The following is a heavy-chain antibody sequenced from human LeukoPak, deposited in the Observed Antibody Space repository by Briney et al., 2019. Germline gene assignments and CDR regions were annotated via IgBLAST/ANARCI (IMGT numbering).Heavy chain of an antibody. D-gene: IGHD4-17*01. V-gene: IGHV3-74*01. CDR2: INSDESST. Sequence: PGGSLRLSCAASGFTFSSYWMHWVRQAPGKGLVWVSRINSDESSTSYADSVKGRFTISRDNAKNTLYLQMNSLRAEDTAVYYCARAPYYGDPDYWGQGTLVTVSS. CDR3: ARAPYYGDPDY. J-gene: IGHJ4*02. CDR1: GFTFSSYW.